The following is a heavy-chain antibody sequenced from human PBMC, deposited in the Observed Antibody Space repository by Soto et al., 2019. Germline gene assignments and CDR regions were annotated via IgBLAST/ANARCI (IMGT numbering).Heavy chain of an antibody. CDR2: ISYDGSNK. D-gene: IGHD3-10*01. J-gene: IGHJ4*02. CDR1: GFTFSSYA. Sequence: QVQLVESGGGVVQPGRSLRLSCAASGFTFSSYAMHWVRQAPGKGLEWVAVISYDGSNKYYADSVKGRFTISRDNSKNTLYLQMNSLRAEDTAVYYCARASGDYWGQGTLVTVSS. CDR3: ARASGDY. V-gene: IGHV3-30-3*01.